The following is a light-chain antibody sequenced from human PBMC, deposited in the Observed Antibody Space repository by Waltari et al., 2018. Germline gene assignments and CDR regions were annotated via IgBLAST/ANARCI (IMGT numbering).Light chain of an antibody. CDR1: DSDVGAYDF. CDR2: EVS. V-gene: IGLV2-14*01. J-gene: IGLJ1*01. CDR3: RSYTTSSAPGV. Sequence: QSALTQPASVSGSPGQSITISCSGTDSDVGAYDFVSWYQQHPGKAPHLIIYEVSTRPSGMSNRFSASRSGNTAALTISGLQAEDEADYYCRSYTTSSAPGVFGTGTRVTVL.